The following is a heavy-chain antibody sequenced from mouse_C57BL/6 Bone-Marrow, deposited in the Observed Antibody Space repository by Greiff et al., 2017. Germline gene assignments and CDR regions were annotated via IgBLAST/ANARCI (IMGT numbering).Heavy chain of an antibody. CDR3: TTITTVVATDY. Sequence: VKLQESGAELVRPGASVKLSCTASGFNIKDDYMHWVKQRPEQGLEWIGWIDPENGDTEYASKFQGKATITADTSSNTAYLQLSSLTSEDTAVYYCTTITTVVATDYWGQGTTLTVSS. D-gene: IGHD1-1*01. J-gene: IGHJ2*01. CDR2: IDPENGDT. CDR1: GFNIKDDY. V-gene: IGHV14-4*01.